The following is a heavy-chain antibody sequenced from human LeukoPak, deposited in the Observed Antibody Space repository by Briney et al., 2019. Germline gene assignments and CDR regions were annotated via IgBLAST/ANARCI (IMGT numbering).Heavy chain of an antibody. D-gene: IGHD3-22*01. J-gene: IGHJ4*02. CDR1: GYSISSGYF. CDR3: RSELRADSIGGFDY. Sequence: SETLSLTCTVSGYSISSGYFWGWIRQPPGKRLEWIGSVYHSGTTYYNPSLKSRVTILINTSKNHFYLKLSSVTAGDTAVYYWRSELRADSIGGFDYWGQGALVTVSS. V-gene: IGHV4-38-2*02. CDR2: VYHSGTT.